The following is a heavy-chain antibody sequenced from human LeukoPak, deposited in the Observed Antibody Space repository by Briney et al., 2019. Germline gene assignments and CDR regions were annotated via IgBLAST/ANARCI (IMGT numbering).Heavy chain of an antibody. CDR3: ARGDGSGSYYSIDY. D-gene: IGHD3-10*01. V-gene: IGHV1-8*02. J-gene: IGHJ4*02. Sequence: GASVKVSCKASAYTFTGYYMHWVRQAPGQGLEWMGWMNPNSGNTGYAQKFQGRVTMTRNTSISTAYMELSSLRSEDTAVYYCARGDGSGSYYSIDYCGQGTLVTVSS. CDR2: MNPNSGNT. CDR1: AYTFTGYY.